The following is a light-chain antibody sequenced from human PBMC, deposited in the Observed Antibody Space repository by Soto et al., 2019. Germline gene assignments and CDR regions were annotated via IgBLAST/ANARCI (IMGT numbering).Light chain of an antibody. Sequence: QLVLTQSPSASASLGASVKLTCTLSSGHSSYAIAWHQQQLEKGPRYLMKLNSDGSHSKGDGIPDRLSGSSSGAERYLTISSLQSEDEADYYCQTWGTGIQVFGGGTKLTVL. CDR3: QTWGTGIQV. V-gene: IGLV4-69*01. CDR1: SGHSSYA. CDR2: LNSDGSH. J-gene: IGLJ2*01.